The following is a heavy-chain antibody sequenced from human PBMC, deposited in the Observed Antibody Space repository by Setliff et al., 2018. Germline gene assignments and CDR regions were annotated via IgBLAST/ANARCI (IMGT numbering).Heavy chain of an antibody. Sequence: PSETLSLTCTVSGGSLSADYYWGWIRQPAGKGLEWIGHVHPDGSTNYNPSLYSRLIISVDTSKNQFSLKLSSVTAADTAVYYCARGYCNSVGCFFAGWFDPWGQGTLVTVSS. CDR3: ARGYCNSVGCFFAGWFDP. V-gene: IGHV4-4*07. D-gene: IGHD2-2*01. J-gene: IGHJ5*02. CDR2: VHPDGST. CDR1: GGSLSADYY.